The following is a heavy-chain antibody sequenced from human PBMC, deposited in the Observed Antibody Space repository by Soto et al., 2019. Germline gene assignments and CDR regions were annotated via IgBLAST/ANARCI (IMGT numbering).Heavy chain of an antibody. CDR1: GYTFSSYG. J-gene: IGHJ6*02. Sequence: ASVKVSCKASGYTFSSYGITWVRQAPGQGLEWMGWISADNGNTKYAQKLQGRLTMTADESTSTAYMELSSLRSEDTAVYYCASVSIAAAGYYYYYGMDVWGQGTTVTVSS. CDR3: ASVSIAAAGYYYYYGMDV. CDR2: ISADNGNT. D-gene: IGHD6-13*01. V-gene: IGHV1-18*01.